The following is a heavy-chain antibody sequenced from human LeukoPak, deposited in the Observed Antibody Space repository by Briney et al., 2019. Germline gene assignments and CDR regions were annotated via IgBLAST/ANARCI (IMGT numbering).Heavy chain of an antibody. D-gene: IGHD6-19*01. CDR3: AKDLTGYSSLNWFDP. V-gene: IGHV3-23*01. Sequence: DPGGSLRLSCAASGFTVSSNYMSWVRQAPWKGLEWVSAISGSGGSTYYADSVKGRFTISRDNSKNTLYLQMNSLRAEDTAVYYCAKDLTGYSSLNWFDPWGQGTLVTVSS. CDR1: GFTVSSNY. CDR2: ISGSGGST. J-gene: IGHJ5*02.